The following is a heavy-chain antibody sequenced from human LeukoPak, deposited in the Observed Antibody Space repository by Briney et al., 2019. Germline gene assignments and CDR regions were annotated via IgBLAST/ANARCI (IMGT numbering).Heavy chain of an antibody. CDR1: GFTFSSSA. V-gene: IGHV3-30*03. Sequence: GGSLRLSCAASGFTFSSSAMHWVRQAPGKGLEWVAVKSYDESNKYYADSVKGRFTISRDNSKNTLYLQMNGLRAEDTAVYYCARGTDTKPFWSGYWVDVWGQGTTVTVSS. D-gene: IGHD3-3*01. J-gene: IGHJ6*02. CDR3: ARGTDTKPFWSGYWVDV. CDR2: KSYDESNK.